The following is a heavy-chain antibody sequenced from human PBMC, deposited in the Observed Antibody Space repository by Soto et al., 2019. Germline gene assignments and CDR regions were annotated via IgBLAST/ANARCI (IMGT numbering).Heavy chain of an antibody. CDR2: ISYDGSNK. V-gene: IGHV3-30-3*01. CDR1: GFTFSSYA. J-gene: IGHJ5*02. D-gene: IGHD4-17*01. CDR3: AREDGDYVLSPLFDP. Sequence: QVQLVESGGGVVQPGRSLRLSCAASGFTFSSYAMHWVRQAPGKGLEWVAVISYDGSNKYYADSVKGRFTISIDNSKNTLYLPMNSLRAEDTAVYYCAREDGDYVLSPLFDPWGQGTLVTVSS.